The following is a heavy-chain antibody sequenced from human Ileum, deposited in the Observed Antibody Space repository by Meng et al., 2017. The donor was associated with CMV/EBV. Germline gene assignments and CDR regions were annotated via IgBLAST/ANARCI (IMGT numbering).Heavy chain of an antibody. V-gene: IGHV4-34*01. J-gene: IGHJ4*02. CDR2: INHSGST. CDR1: GGSFSGYD. Sequence: GQVQQWGAGLLKPSETLSLTCSVYGGSFSGYDWSWIRQPPGKGLEWIGEINHSGSTNYNPSLKSRVTISVDTSKNQFSLKLSSVTAADTAVYYCARGRRDGYNNPPLDYWGQGTLVTVSS. CDR3: ARGRRDGYNNPPLDY. D-gene: IGHD5-24*01.